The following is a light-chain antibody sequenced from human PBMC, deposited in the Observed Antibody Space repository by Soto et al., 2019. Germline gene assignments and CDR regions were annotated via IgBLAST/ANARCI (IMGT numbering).Light chain of an antibody. Sequence: IQMTQSPSTLSASIGYTFTITCRASQSINRWLAWYQQKPGEAPKLLIYDASSLESGVPSRFSGTGSGTEFTLIISSLQLDDFATYYCQQYGSYWTFGKGNKVDIK. V-gene: IGKV1-5*01. CDR1: QSINRW. CDR3: QQYGSYWT. CDR2: DAS. J-gene: IGKJ1*01.